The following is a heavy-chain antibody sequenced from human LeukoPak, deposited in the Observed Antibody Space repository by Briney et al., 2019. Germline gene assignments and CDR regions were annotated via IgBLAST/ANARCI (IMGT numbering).Heavy chain of an antibody. CDR2: VFYSGVT. D-gene: IGHD5-12*01. V-gene: IGHV4-38-2*02. J-gene: IGHJ4*02. CDR3: ARDRGGRTGYASGDFDF. CDR1: SFSISNGFY. Sequence: SETLSLTCVVSSFSISNGFYWVWIRQPAGKGLEWIGNVFYSGVTYYNPSLMSRVTISVDTSKNQFSLKLNSVTAADTAVYYCARDRGGRTGYASGDFDFWGQGVLVTVSS.